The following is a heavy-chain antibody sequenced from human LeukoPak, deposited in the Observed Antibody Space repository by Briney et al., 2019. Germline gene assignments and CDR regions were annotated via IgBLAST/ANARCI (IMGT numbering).Heavy chain of an antibody. CDR2: IYYSGST. V-gene: IGHV4-31*11. Sequence: SETLSLTCAVYGGSFSGYYWSWIRQHPGKGLEWIGYIYYSGSTYYNPSLKSRVTISVDTSKNQFSLKLSSVTAADTAVYYCARDRGDYVDYWGQGTLVTVSS. J-gene: IGHJ4*02. CDR3: ARDRGDYVDY. CDR1: GGSFSGYY. D-gene: IGHD4-17*01.